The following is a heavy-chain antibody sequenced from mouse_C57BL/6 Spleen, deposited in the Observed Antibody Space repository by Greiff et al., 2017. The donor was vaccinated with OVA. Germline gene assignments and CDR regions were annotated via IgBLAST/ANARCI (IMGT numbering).Heavy chain of an antibody. D-gene: IGHD4-1*01. V-gene: IGHV1-82*01. J-gene: IGHJ1*03. Sequence: VQLQQSGPELVKPGASVKISCKASGYAFSSSWMNWVKQRPGKGLEWIGRIYPGDGDTNYNGKFKGKATLTADKSSSTAYMQLSSLTSEASAVYFCTSIGSPHWYFDVWGKGTTVTVSS. CDR3: TSIGSPHWYFDV. CDR2: IYPGDGDT. CDR1: GYAFSSSW.